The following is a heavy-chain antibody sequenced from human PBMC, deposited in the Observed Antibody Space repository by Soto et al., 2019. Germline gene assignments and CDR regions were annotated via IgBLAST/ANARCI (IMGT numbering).Heavy chain of an antibody. CDR2: IKQDGSEK. V-gene: IGHV3-7*03. Sequence: ESGGGVVQPGRSLRLSCAASGFTFSSYWMSWVRQAPGKGLEWVVNIKQDGSEKYYVDSVKGRFTISRDNAKNSLYLQMNSLRAEDTAVYYCARQGSSGYYPNDSWGQGTLVTVSS. CDR1: GFTFSSYW. J-gene: IGHJ4*02. CDR3: ARQGSSGYYPNDS. D-gene: IGHD3-22*01.